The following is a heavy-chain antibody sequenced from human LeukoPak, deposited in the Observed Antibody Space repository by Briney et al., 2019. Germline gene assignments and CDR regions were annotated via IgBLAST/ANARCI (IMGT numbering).Heavy chain of an antibody. CDR3: AKDANYLDSSGYFIPFDY. V-gene: IGHV3-23*01. D-gene: IGHD3-22*01. Sequence: AGGSLRLSCSASGFTFSRFAMTWVRHLPGKGLEWVSTISGNGLQTFYADSVKGRFSVSRDNSVNIVYLQMDNLRADDSALYSCAKDANYLDSSGYFIPFDYWGPGTLVTVAS. CDR2: ISGNGLQT. CDR1: GFTFSRFA. J-gene: IGHJ4*02.